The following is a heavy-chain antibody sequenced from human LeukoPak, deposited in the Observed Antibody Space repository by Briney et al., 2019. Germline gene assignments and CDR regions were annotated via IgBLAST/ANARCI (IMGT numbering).Heavy chain of an antibody. D-gene: IGHD6-19*01. V-gene: IGHV3-33*01. J-gene: IGHJ4*02. Sequence: GGSLRLSCAASGFTFSTHAMHWVRQAPGKGLEWVAVIWYDGTNKYYADSVKGRFSISRDNSKNTLYLQMNSLRAEDTAVYYCARVLYSSGWYLFDYWGQGTLVTVSS. CDR3: ARVLYSSGWYLFDY. CDR1: GFTFSTHA. CDR2: IWYDGTNK.